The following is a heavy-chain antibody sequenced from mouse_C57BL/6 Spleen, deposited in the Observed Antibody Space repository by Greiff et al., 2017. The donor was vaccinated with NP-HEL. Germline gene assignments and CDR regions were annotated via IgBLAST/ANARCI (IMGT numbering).Heavy chain of an antibody. V-gene: IGHV1-61*01. Sequence: VQLQQSGAELVRPGSSVKLSCKASGYTFTSYWMEWVKQGPGQGLEWIGNIYPSDSETHYNQKFKDKATLTVDKSSSTAYMQLSSLTSEDSAVYYGARGDYYGNHWYFDVWGTGTTVTVSS. J-gene: IGHJ1*03. D-gene: IGHD2-1*01. CDR3: ARGDYYGNHWYFDV. CDR1: GYTFTSYW. CDR2: IYPSDSET.